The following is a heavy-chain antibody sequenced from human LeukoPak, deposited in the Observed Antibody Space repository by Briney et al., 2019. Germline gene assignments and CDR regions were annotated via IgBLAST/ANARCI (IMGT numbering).Heavy chain of an antibody. CDR1: GFTFSSHA. J-gene: IGHJ4*02. Sequence: PGGSLRLSCAASGFTFSSHAMHWVRQAPGKGLEWVAVISYDGSNKYYADSVKGRFTISRDNSKNTLYLQMNSLRAEDTAVYYCARAYGSGSYSYFDYWGQGTLVTVSS. CDR2: ISYDGSNK. V-gene: IGHV3-30-3*01. CDR3: ARAYGSGSYSYFDY. D-gene: IGHD3-10*01.